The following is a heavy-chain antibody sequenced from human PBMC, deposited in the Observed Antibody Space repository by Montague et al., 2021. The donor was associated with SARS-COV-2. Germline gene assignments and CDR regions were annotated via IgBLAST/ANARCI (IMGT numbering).Heavy chain of an antibody. Sequence: SETLSLTCTVSGGSISSGYYWGWIRQPPGKGLEWIGSIYHSGSTYYNPSLKSRVTISVDTSKNQFSLKLSSVTAADTAVYYCARSQDCSTTSCHFDYWGQGTLVTVSS. V-gene: IGHV4-38-2*02. J-gene: IGHJ4*02. CDR1: GGSISSGYY. D-gene: IGHD2-2*01. CDR2: IYHSGST. CDR3: ARSQDCSTTSCHFDY.